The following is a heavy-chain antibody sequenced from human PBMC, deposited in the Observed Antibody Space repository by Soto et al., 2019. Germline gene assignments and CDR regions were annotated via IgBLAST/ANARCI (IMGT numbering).Heavy chain of an antibody. CDR2: ISGSGGST. Sequence: LESGGGSEQPGGSLRLSCVASGFTFNSYVLTWVRQAPGRGLEWVSSISGSGGSTDYRDSVRGRFTISRDNSKNTVYMQMNSLRAADTAVYYCAKDHGPNSLTMARYGMDVWGQGTTVTVSS. J-gene: IGHJ6*02. V-gene: IGHV3-23*01. D-gene: IGHD2-8*01. CDR1: GFTFNSYV. CDR3: AKDHGPNSLTMARYGMDV.